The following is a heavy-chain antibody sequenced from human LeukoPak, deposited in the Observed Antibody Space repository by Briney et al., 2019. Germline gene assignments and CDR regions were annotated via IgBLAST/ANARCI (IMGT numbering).Heavy chain of an antibody. CDR1: GFTFSDHY. J-gene: IGHJ4*02. V-gene: IGHV3-72*01. CDR3: SRDETGDH. Sequence: GGSLRLSCAVSGFTFSDHYMDWVRQAPGKGLEWVGRSRNRAKSYTTDYAASVKGRFTISRDDSKSTLYLQMNSLETEDTAVYYCSRDETGDHWGQGTLVSVSS. CDR2: SRNRAKSYTT.